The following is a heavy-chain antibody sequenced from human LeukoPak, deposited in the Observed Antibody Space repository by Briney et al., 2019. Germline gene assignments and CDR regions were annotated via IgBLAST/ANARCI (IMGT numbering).Heavy chain of an antibody. Sequence: GGSLRLSCAASGFTFSSYGMHWVRQAPGKGLERVAVIWYDGSNKYYADSVKGRFTISRDNSKNTLYLQMNSLRAEDTAVYYCARDGDAYSSGWLWGQGTLVTVSS. CDR1: GFTFSSYG. J-gene: IGHJ4*02. CDR2: IWYDGSNK. CDR3: ARDGDAYSSGWL. V-gene: IGHV3-33*01. D-gene: IGHD6-19*01.